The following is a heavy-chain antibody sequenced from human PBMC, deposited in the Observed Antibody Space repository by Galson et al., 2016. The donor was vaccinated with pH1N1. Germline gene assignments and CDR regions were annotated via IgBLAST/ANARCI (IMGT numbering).Heavy chain of an antibody. V-gene: IGHV5-51*03. D-gene: IGHD1/OR15-1a*01. CDR3: ARRGINGTDF. J-gene: IGHJ4*02. CDR1: GYSFSSYW. CDR2: IYPGDSDT. Sequence: QSGAEVKKPGESLKISCKGSGYSFSSYWIGWVRQLPGKGLEWMGIIYPGDSDTRYSPSFLGQVIMSADKSISTVFLQWSSLNASYTAMYYCARRGINGTDFWGQGTLVTVSS.